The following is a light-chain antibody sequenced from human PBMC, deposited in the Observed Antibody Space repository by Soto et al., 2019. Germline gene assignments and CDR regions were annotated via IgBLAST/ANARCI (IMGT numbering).Light chain of an antibody. CDR1: QSISTW. CDR3: QQYNAFPLT. CDR2: KAS. Sequence: DIQMTQSPSALSASVGDRVTITCRASQSISTWLAWYQQKPGKAPKLLIYKASSLEGGVPSRFSGSGSGTEFNITISSLQPGDFATDYCQQYNAFPLTFGGGTTVDTK. J-gene: IGKJ4*01. V-gene: IGKV1-5*03.